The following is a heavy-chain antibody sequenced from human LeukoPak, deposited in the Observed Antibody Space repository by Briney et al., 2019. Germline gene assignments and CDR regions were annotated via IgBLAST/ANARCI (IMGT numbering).Heavy chain of an antibody. CDR3: ARDRKYSSSWYDFFDP. Sequence: GGSLRLSCAASGFTFNSYSMNWVRQTPGKGLEWVSSISSSSSYIYYADSVKGRFTISRDNAKNSLYLQMNSLRAEDTAVYYCARDRKYSSSWYDFFDPWGQGTLVTVSS. CDR2: ISSSSSYI. V-gene: IGHV3-21*01. J-gene: IGHJ5*02. CDR1: GFTFNSYS. D-gene: IGHD6-13*01.